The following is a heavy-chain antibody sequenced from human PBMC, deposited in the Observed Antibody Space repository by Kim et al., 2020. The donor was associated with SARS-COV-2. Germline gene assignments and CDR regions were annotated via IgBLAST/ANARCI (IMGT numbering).Heavy chain of an antibody. CDR1: GYTFTSYG. Sequence: ASVKVSCKASGYTFTSYGISWVRQAPGQGLEWMGWISAYNGNTNYAQKLQGRVTMTTHTSTSTAYMELRSLRSDDTAVYYCAIIWFGELLSTPDSNWFDPWGQGTLVTVSS. V-gene: IGHV1-18*01. CDR2: ISAYNGNT. J-gene: IGHJ5*02. CDR3: AIIWFGELLSTPDSNWFDP. D-gene: IGHD3-10*01.